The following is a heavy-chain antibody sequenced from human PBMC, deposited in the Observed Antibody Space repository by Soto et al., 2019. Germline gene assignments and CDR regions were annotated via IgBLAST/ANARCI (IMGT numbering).Heavy chain of an antibody. V-gene: IGHV4-4*02. J-gene: IGHJ5*02. CDR3: ARSAGWYAVQS. CDR2: VFHTGTT. CDR1: GDSVSSPYY. Sequence: QVQLQESGPGLVKPSGTLSLTCAVSGDSVSSPYYWCWVRQPPGKGLEWIGEVFHTGTTSYNPSLRSRVTISMDKSNNQFSPDLTSVTAADTAVYYWARSAGWYAVQSWGPGTLVIVSS. D-gene: IGHD6-19*01.